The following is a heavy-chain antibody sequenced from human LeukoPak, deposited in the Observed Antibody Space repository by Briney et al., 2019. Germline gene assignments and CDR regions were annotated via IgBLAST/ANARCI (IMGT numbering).Heavy chain of an antibody. D-gene: IGHD2-15*01. CDR1: GYTFTSYD. CDR3: ARGYCSGGSCYSWALENYYYYMDV. J-gene: IGHJ6*03. CDR2: MNPNSGNT. V-gene: IGHV1-8*01. Sequence: ASVKVSCKASGYTFTSYDINWVRQATGQGLEWMGWMNPNSGNTGYAQKFQGRVTMTRNTSISTAYMELSSLRSEDTAVYYCARGYCSGGSCYSWALENYYYYMDVWGKGTTVTISS.